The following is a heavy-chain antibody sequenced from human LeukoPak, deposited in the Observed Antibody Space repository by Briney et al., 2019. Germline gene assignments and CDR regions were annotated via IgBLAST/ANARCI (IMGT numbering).Heavy chain of an antibody. Sequence: ASVKVSCKASGCTFTSYGISWVRQAPGQGLEWMGWISAYNGNTNYAQKLQGRVTMTTDTSTSTAYMELRSLRSDDTAVYYCARRGPGLYYYGSGSPVYYYGMDVWGQGTTVTVSS. CDR2: ISAYNGNT. J-gene: IGHJ6*02. CDR1: GCTFTSYG. CDR3: ARRGPGLYYYGSGSPVYYYGMDV. D-gene: IGHD3-10*01. V-gene: IGHV1-18*01.